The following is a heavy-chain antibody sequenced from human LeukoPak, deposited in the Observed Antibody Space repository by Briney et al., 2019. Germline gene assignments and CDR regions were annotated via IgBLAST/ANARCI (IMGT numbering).Heavy chain of an antibody. J-gene: IGHJ4*02. CDR3: ARCSGGSCYGLAFDY. V-gene: IGHV3-21*04. CDR1: GFTFSTYS. CDR2: ISSSSSYI. Sequence: GGSLRLSCAASGFTFSTYSINWVRQAPGKGLEWVSSISSSSSYIYYADSVKGRFTISRDNSKNTLYLQMNSLRAEDTAVYYCARCSGGSCYGLAFDYWGQGTLVTVSS. D-gene: IGHD2-15*01.